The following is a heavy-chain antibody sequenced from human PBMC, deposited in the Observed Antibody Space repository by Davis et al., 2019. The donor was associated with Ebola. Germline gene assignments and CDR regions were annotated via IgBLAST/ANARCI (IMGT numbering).Heavy chain of an antibody. D-gene: IGHD2-2*01. CDR2: ISWNSGNI. Sequence: SLKISCAASGFTFGDYAIHWVRQASGTGLEWVSGISWNSGNIGYADSVKGRFTISRDNSKNTLYLQMNSLRAEDTAVYYCARVPGYCSSTSCYGNYYYGMDVWGKGTTVTVSS. J-gene: IGHJ6*04. V-gene: IGHV3-9*01. CDR1: GFTFGDYA. CDR3: ARVPGYCSSTSCYGNYYYGMDV.